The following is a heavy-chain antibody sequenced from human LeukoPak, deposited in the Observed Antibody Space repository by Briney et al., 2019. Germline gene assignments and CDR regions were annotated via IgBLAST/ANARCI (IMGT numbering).Heavy chain of an antibody. CDR2: IYYSGST. CDR1: GGSISSSSYY. V-gene: IGHV4-39*01. Sequence: SENLSLTCTVSGGSISSSSYYWGWIRQPPGKGLEWIGSIYYSGSTYYNPSLKSRVTISVDTSKNQFSLKLSSVTAADTAVYYCARRGSDSSWYVDYWGQGALVTVSS. CDR3: ARRGSDSSWYVDY. J-gene: IGHJ4*02. D-gene: IGHD6-13*01.